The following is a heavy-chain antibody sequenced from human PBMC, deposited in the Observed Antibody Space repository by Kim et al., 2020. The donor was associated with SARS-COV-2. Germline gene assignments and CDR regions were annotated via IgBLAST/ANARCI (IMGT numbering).Heavy chain of an antibody. J-gene: IGHJ4*02. Sequence: GGSLRLSCAASGFTFSSYAMSWVRQAPGKGLEWVSAISGSGGSTYYADSVKGRFTISRDNSKNTLYLQMNSLRAEDTAVYYCAKVGWGVVVVAARDYWGQGTLVTVSS. CDR3: AKVGWGVVVVAARDY. CDR2: ISGSGGST. CDR1: GFTFSSYA. V-gene: IGHV3-23*01. D-gene: IGHD2-15*01.